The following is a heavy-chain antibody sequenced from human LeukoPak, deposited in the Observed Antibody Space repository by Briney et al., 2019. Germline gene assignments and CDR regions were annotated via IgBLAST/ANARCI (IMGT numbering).Heavy chain of an antibody. V-gene: IGHV3-66*01. J-gene: IGHJ5*02. CDR1: GSTVSSKY. CDR2: IYSGGST. Sequence: PGGSLRLSCAASGSTVSSKYMSWVRQAPGKGLEWVSFIYSGGSTYYADSVKGRFTISRDNSKNTLYLQMNSLRAEDTAVYYCAGDYPGFDPWGQGTLVTVSS. CDR3: AGDYPGFDP.